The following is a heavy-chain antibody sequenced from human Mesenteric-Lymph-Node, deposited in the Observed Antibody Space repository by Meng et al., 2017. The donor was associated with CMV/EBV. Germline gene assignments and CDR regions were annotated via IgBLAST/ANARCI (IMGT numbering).Heavy chain of an antibody. CDR2: IIPILGIA. J-gene: IGHJ5*02. CDR3: AGGIAAAGSRWFDP. CDR1: GGTSSSYT. Sequence: QVQLVQSGAEVKKPGSSVKVSCKASGGTSSSYTISWVRQAPGQGLEWMGRIIPILGIANYAQKFQGRVTITADKSTSTAYMELSSLRSEDTAVYYCAGGIAAAGSRWFDPWGQGTLVTVSS. D-gene: IGHD6-13*01. V-gene: IGHV1-69*02.